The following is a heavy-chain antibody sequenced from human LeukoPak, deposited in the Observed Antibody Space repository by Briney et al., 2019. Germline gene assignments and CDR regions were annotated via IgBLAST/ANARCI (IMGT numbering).Heavy chain of an antibody. Sequence: SETLSLTCTVSGGSISSGDYYWSWIRQPPGKGLEWIGYIYYSGSTYYNPSLKSRVTISVDTSKNQFSLKLSSVTAADTAVYYCARAMVRAGDAFDIWGQGTMVTVSS. D-gene: IGHD3-10*01. J-gene: IGHJ3*02. CDR3: ARAMVRAGDAFDI. CDR2: IYYSGST. V-gene: IGHV4-30-4*01. CDR1: GGSISSGDYY.